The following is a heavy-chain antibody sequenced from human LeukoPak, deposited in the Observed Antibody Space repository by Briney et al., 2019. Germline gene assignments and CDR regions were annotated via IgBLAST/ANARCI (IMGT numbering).Heavy chain of an antibody. CDR1: GFTFSNFV. Sequence: GESLKLSCAASGFTFSNFVMTWVRQAPGKGLEWVSSIPISGAIYYADSVKGRFTISRDNARNSLYLQMNSLRADDTAVYYCARSNSGWFDSWGQGTLVTVSS. D-gene: IGHD6-19*01. V-gene: IGHV3-69-1*01. J-gene: IGHJ5*01. CDR3: ARSNSGWFDS. CDR2: IPISGAI.